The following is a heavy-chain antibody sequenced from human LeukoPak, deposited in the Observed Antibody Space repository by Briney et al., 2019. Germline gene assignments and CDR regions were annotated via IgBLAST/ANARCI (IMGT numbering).Heavy chain of an antibody. D-gene: IGHD1-26*01. CDR1: GFTVSSNY. Sequence: PGGSLRLSCAASGFTVSSNYMSWVRQAPGKGLEWVSVIYSGGRTYYADSVKGRFTISRDNSKNTLYLQMNNLRAEDTAVYYCAREILGLNGSWDYWGQGTLVTVSS. CDR2: IYSGGRT. CDR3: AREILGLNGSWDY. V-gene: IGHV3-53*01. J-gene: IGHJ4*02.